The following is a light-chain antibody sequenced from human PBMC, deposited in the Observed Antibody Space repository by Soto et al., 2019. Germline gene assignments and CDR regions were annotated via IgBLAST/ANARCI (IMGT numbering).Light chain of an antibody. Sequence: EIVMTQSPATLSVSPGERATLFCRASQSVSSNLAWYQQKPGQAPRLLIYGASTRATGIPARFSGSGSWTEFTLTISSLQSEDFAVYYCQQYNNWPQTFGQGTKVEIK. CDR2: GAS. V-gene: IGKV3-15*01. CDR3: QQYNNWPQT. J-gene: IGKJ1*01. CDR1: QSVSSN.